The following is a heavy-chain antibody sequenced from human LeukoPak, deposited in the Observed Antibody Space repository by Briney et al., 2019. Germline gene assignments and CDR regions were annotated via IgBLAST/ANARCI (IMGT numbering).Heavy chain of an antibody. CDR1: GFTFSSFG. CDR2: ISYDGSNK. Sequence: PGGSLRLSCAASGFTFSSFGMHWVRQAPGKGLEWVAVISYDGSNKYYADSVKGRFTISRDNSKNTLYLQMNSLTAEDTAVYYCARDRIAAARTGYFDYWGQGTLVTVSS. J-gene: IGHJ4*02. D-gene: IGHD6-13*01. V-gene: IGHV3-30*03. CDR3: ARDRIAAARTGYFDY.